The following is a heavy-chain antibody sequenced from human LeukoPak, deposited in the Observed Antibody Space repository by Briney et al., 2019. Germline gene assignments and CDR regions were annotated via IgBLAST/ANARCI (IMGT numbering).Heavy chain of an antibody. D-gene: IGHD3-3*01. CDR2: INISGST. CDR1: GGSFSGSY. V-gene: IGHV4-34*01. CDR3: ARVSISLFGVVTADFDS. Sequence: SEPLSLICGVSGGSFSGSYWGWLRHPPGAGVECIGEINISGSTNLRSFLTSRVTIALDTSKNQFSLNLRSVTTADTAVYYGARVSISLFGVVTADFDSWGQGTLVAVSS. J-gene: IGHJ4*02.